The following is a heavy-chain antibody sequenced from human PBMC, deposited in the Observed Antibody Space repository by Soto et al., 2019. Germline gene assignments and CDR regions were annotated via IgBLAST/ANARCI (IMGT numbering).Heavy chain of an antibody. CDR2: ITGTGGDT. CDR3: TKASSDRHHMDV. CDR1: GFTFINFV. Sequence: GSLRLSCAASGFTFINFVMRWFRHTPGKGLEWVSTITGTGGDTYYTDSVKGRFTISRDNSKNTLYLQMSSLRAEDTALYYCTKASSDRHHMDVWGQGTTVTVSS. J-gene: IGHJ6*02. V-gene: IGHV3-23*01.